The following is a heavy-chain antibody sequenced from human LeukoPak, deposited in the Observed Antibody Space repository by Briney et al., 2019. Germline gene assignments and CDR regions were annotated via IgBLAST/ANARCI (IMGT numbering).Heavy chain of an antibody. J-gene: IGHJ5*02. CDR1: GYTFTSYY. Sequence: ASVKVSCKASGYTFTSYYMHWVRQAPGQGLEWMGIINPSGGSTSYAQKFQGRVTMTRDTSTSTVYMELSSLRSEDTAVYYCARLQELSAYYYWFDPWGQGTLVTVSS. CDR3: ARLQELSAYYYWFDP. D-gene: IGHD3-22*01. V-gene: IGHV1-46*01. CDR2: INPSGGST.